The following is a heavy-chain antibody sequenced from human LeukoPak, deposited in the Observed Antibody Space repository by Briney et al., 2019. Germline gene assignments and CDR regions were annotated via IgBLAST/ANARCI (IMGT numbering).Heavy chain of an antibody. CDR1: GDSISSSNYY. Sequence: PSETLSLTCTVSGDSISSSNYYWGWIRQPPGKGREWIGSIYYSGTTYHNPSLKSRVTISVETSRNQFSLKVSSVTDADTAVYYCARQRRYDYYMDVWGKGTTVTVSS. CDR3: ARQRRYDYYMDV. CDR2: IYYSGTT. V-gene: IGHV4-39*01. J-gene: IGHJ6*03. D-gene: IGHD3-9*01.